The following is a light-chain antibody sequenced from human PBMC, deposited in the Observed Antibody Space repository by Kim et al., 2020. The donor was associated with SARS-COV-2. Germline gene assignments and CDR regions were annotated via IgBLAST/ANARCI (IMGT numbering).Light chain of an antibody. Sequence: LSPGERATLSCRARQSVSSYLAWYQQNPGQAPRLLIYDASNRATGIPARFSGSGSGTDFTLTISSLEPEDFAVYYCQQRSNWPPYSFGQGTKLEI. V-gene: IGKV3-11*01. CDR1: QSVSSY. CDR2: DAS. J-gene: IGKJ2*03. CDR3: QQRSNWPPYS.